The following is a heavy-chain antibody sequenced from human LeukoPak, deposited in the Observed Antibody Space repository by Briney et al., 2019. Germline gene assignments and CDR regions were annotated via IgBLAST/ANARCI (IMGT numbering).Heavy chain of an antibody. V-gene: IGHV3-7*01. CDR1: GCTFSSYW. D-gene: IGHD6-13*01. Sequence: GGSLRLSCTASGCTFSSYWMSWVRQAPGKGLEWVANIKQDGSEKYYVDSVKGRFTISRDNAKNSLYLQMNSLRVEDTAVYHCAREPFTAAGTDYWGQGTLVTVSS. CDR2: IKQDGSEK. J-gene: IGHJ4*02. CDR3: AREPFTAAGTDY.